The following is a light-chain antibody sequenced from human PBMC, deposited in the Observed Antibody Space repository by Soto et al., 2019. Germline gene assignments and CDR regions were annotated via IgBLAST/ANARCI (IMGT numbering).Light chain of an antibody. CDR3: CSYSDTTPVL. Sequence: QSVLPQPASVSGSPGQSITISCTGTSSDVGGYNLVSWFQQYPGKAPKLMIYEGTKRPSGVSIRFSGSKSGNTASLTISGLQADDEADYYCCSYSDTTPVLFGGGTKVTVL. CDR2: EGT. CDR1: SSDVGGYNL. V-gene: IGLV2-23*01. J-gene: IGLJ2*01.